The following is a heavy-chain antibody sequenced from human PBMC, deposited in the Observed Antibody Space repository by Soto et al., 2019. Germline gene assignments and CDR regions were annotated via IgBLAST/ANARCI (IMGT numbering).Heavy chain of an antibody. CDR1: GCTFTGCY. V-gene: IGHV1-2*04. Sequence: GAAVKVSCKASGCTFTGCYRHWVRQAPGQGLEWMGWINPNSGGTNYAQKFQGWVTMTRNTSISTAYMELSRLRSDDTAVYYCVREWGRDDAFDIWGQGTMVTVSS. J-gene: IGHJ3*02. CDR3: VREWGRDDAFDI. D-gene: IGHD1-26*01. CDR2: INPNSGGT.